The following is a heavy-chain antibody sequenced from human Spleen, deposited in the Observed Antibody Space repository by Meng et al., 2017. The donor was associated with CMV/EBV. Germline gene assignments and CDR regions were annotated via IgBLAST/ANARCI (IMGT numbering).Heavy chain of an antibody. CDR2: INPDNGNT. J-gene: IGHJ3*02. Sequence: ASVKVSCKASGYTFTTYAISWVRQAPGQGLEWMGWINPDNGNTKYAQKFQGRVTMTRDTSISTAYMELSSLRSDDTAVYYCAKSIVLLWTSGFDIWGRGTMVTVSS. CDR3: AKSIVLLWTSGFDI. D-gene: IGHD3-10*01. V-gene: IGHV1-18*01. CDR1: GYTFTTYA.